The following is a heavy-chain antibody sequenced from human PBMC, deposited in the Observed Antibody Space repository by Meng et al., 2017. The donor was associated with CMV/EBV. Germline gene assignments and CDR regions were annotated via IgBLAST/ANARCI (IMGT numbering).Heavy chain of an antibody. CDR1: GYTFTGYY. CDR2: INPNSGGT. J-gene: IGHJ4*02. Sequence: ASVKVSCKASGYTFTGYYMHWVRQVPGQGLEWMGCINPNSGGTRYAQKFQGRVTMTRDMSINTGYMELSRLRLDDTAIYYCAGAGVHDWGQGTLVTVSS. D-gene: IGHD5/OR15-5a*01. CDR3: AGAGVHD. V-gene: IGHV1-2*02.